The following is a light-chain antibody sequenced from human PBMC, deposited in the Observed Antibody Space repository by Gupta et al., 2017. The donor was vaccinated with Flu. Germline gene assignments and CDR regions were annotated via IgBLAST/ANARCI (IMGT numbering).Light chain of an antibody. V-gene: IGLV3-21*02. Sequence: SSVLTPPPSVSVAPVQTTRITCGGDDIGTKTVHWYQQKPGQAPVLVVYDDSDRPSGIPERFSGSNSGNTATLTISKVEAGEEAEYFCQVWHISSDHLGVFGGGTKLTVL. CDR2: DDS. J-gene: IGLJ3*02. CDR3: QVWHISSDHLGV. CDR1: DIGTKT.